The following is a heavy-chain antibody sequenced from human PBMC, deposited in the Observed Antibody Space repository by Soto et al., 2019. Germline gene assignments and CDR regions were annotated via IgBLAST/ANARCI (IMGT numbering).Heavy chain of an antibody. CDR1: GFTFSSYA. J-gene: IGHJ6*02. CDR3: AKGTAMPYYYYYGMDV. D-gene: IGHD5-18*01. CDR2: ISGSGGST. Sequence: GGSLRLSCAASGFTFSSYAMSWVRQAPGKGLEWVSAISGSGGSTYYADSVKGRFTISRDNSKNTLYLQMNSLRAEDTAVYYCAKGTAMPYYYYYGMDVWGQGTTVTVSS. V-gene: IGHV3-23*01.